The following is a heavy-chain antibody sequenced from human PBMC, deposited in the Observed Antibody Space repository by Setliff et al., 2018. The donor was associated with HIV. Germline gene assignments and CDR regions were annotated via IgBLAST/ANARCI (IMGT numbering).Heavy chain of an antibody. J-gene: IGHJ6*02. Sequence: RASVKVSCKASGYTFTNYGINWVRQAPGQGLEWMGWISVHNGNTNFAQNVPGRVTMTTDTSTSTAYMEVRSLRSDDTAVYYCARGYSSSSSYYYGMDVWGQGTTVTVSS. CDR2: ISVHNGNT. CDR1: GYTFTNYG. CDR3: ARGYSSSSSYYYGMDV. V-gene: IGHV1-18*01. D-gene: IGHD6-6*01.